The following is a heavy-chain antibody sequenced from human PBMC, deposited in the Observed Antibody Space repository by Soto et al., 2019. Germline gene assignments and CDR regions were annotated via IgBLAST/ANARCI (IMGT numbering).Heavy chain of an antibody. CDR2: IYYSGST. J-gene: IGHJ4*02. CDR1: GGSISSYY. D-gene: IGHD5-12*01. V-gene: IGHV4-59*01. CDR3: ARDAPMGGFET. Sequence: ETLSLTCTVSGGSISSYYWSWIRQPPGKGLEWIGYIYYSGSTNYNPSFKSRVTISVDTSKNQFSLKLSSVTAADTAVYYCARDAPMGGFETWGQGTLVTVSS.